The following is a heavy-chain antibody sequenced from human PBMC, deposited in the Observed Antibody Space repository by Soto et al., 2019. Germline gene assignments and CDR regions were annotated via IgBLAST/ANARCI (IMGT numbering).Heavy chain of an antibody. CDR1: GGSVSSGSYY. D-gene: IGHD5-12*01. CDR3: AREIYAVDMHYYYGMDV. J-gene: IGHJ6*02. Sequence: QVQLQESGPGLVKPSETLSLTCTVSGGSVSSGSYYWSWIRQPPGKGLEWIGYIYYSGSTNYNPSLQSRVTISVDTSKNQFSLKLSSVTAADTAVYYCAREIYAVDMHYYYGMDVWGQGTTVTVSS. CDR2: IYYSGST. V-gene: IGHV4-61*01.